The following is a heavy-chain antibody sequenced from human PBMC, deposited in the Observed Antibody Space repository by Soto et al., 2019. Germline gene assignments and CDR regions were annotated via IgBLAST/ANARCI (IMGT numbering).Heavy chain of an antibody. CDR1: GYSFTSYW. CDR2: IDPSDSYT. CDR3: ARLPIVVVPAAMHNYYYYGMDV. Sequence: GESLKISCKGSGYSFTSYWISWVRQMPGKGLEWMGRIDPSDSYTNYSPSFQGHVTISADKSISTAYLQWSSLKASDTAMYYCARLPIVVVPAAMHNYYYYGMDVWGQGTTVTVSS. J-gene: IGHJ6*02. D-gene: IGHD2-2*01. V-gene: IGHV5-10-1*01.